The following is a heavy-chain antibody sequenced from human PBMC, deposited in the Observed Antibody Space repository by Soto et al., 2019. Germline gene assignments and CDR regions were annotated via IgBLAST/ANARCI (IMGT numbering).Heavy chain of an antibody. CDR1: GFAFSYHG. D-gene: IGHD3-22*01. J-gene: IGHJ4*02. CDR3: AKDDDTSSHYSLLDF. V-gene: IGHV3-33*06. Sequence: QVQLVESGGGEVQPGTSLRLSCAASGFAFSYHGIHWVRQAPGKGLEWVAVTWSGGRGEYYADSVRGRFTISRDNSKTTVYLQMNSLRVEDTAVYYCAKDDDTSSHYSLLDFRGQGTLVTVSS. CDR2: TWSGGRGE.